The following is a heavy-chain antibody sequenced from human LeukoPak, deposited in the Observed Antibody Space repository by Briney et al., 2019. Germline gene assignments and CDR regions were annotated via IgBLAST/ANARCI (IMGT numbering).Heavy chain of an antibody. J-gene: IGHJ3*02. CDR3: ARDLKGLDAFDI. CDR1: GYTFTSYD. Sequence: SVTVSCKASGYTFTSYDINWVRQATGQGLEWMGWMNPNSGNTGYAQKFQGRVTMTRNTSINTAYMELSSLRSEDTAVYYCARDLKGLDAFDIWGQGTMVTVSS. CDR2: MNPNSGNT. V-gene: IGHV1-8*01.